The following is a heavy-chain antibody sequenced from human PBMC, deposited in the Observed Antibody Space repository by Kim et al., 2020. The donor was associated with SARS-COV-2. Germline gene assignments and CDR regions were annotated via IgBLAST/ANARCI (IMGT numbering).Heavy chain of an antibody. CDR2: NNGGNGNT. V-gene: IGHV1-3*01. CDR3: AREAVAGSFDY. CDR1: GYTFTTFA. J-gene: IGHJ4*02. D-gene: IGHD6-19*01. Sequence: ASVKVSCKASGYTFTTFALYWVRRAPGQRLEWMGWNNGGNGNTRYSQKFQARVSITRDTSATTAYLELSGLRSEDTAVYYCAREAVAGSFDYWGQGTLVTVSS.